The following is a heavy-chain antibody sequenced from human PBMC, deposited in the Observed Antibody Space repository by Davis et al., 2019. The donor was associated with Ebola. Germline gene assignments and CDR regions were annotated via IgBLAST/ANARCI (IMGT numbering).Heavy chain of an antibody. CDR2: IKSKSDGGTI. CDR1: GFTFNNAW. Sequence: GESLKISCAASGFTFNNAWMSWVRQAPGKGLEWVGRIKSKSDGGTIEYAAPVKGRFIISREDPKNTLYLQMNSLKTEDTAVYYCTKDLLVVYALEHWGQGTLVTVSS. CDR3: TKDLLVVYALEH. J-gene: IGHJ5*02. D-gene: IGHD2-8*02. V-gene: IGHV3-15*01.